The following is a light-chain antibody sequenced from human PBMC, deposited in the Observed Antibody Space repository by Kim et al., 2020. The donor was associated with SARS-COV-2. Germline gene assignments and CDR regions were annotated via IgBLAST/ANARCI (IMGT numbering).Light chain of an antibody. J-gene: IGLJ3*02. CDR3: QVCDSSSDHWV. CDR1: NIGTKS. V-gene: IGLV3-21*04. Sequence: APGKTARITCGGNNIGTKSVHWYQQKPGQAPVLVIYSDSVRPSGIPERFSGSNSGNTATLTISRVEAGDEADYYCQVCDSSSDHWVFGGGTQLTVL. CDR2: SDS.